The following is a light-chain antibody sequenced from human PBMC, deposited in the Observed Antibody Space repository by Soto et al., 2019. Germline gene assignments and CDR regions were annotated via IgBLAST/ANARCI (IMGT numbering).Light chain of an antibody. CDR1: QSISSW. CDR2: DVS. J-gene: IGKJ1*01. CDR3: QQSNSFWT. V-gene: IGKV1-5*01. Sequence: DIQMAPSPSPLSASVGDRVTITCRASQSISSWLAWYQQKPGKAPKLLIYDVSSLESGVPSRFSGSGSGTEFTLTISSLQPDDVATYYCQQSNSFWTFGQGTKVDIK.